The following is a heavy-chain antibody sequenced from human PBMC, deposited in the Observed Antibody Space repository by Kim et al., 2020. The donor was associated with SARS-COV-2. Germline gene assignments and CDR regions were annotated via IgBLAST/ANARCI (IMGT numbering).Heavy chain of an antibody. CDR1: GGSLSRYL. CDR3: ARNNGDYTGNRYYSDGLDV. J-gene: IGHJ6*01. V-gene: IGHV4-59*13. D-gene: IGHD4-17*01. Sequence: SETLSLTCTVSGGSLSRYLWTWIRQPPGKGLEWIGHIYYTGSTDYSPSLRSRVTMSVDKSKNQFSLNLSSVTAADTAVYFCARNNGDYTGNRYYSDGLDV. CDR2: IYYTGST.